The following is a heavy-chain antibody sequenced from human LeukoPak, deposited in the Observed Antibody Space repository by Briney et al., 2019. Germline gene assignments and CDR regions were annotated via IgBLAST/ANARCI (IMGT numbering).Heavy chain of an antibody. CDR2: IYYSGST. CDR1: GGSISSSSYY. V-gene: IGHV4-39*07. J-gene: IGHJ4*02. CDR3: ARGDDFWSGPYDY. Sequence: SEILSLTCTVSGGSISSSSYYWGWIRQPPGKGLEWIGSIYYSGSTYYNPSLKSRVTISVDTSKNQFSLKLSSVTAADTAVYYCARGDDFWSGPYDYWGQGTLVTVSS. D-gene: IGHD3-3*01.